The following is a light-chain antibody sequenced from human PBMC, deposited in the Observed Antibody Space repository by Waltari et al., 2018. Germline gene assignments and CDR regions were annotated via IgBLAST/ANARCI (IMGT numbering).Light chain of an antibody. CDR2: WAS. Sequence: DIVMTQSPDSLAVSLGERATINCKSSQSVLYSSNNKNYLAWYQQKPGQPPKLLIYWASTRESGVPARFSGSGSGTDFTLTISSLQAEDVAVYYCQQYYSTPFAFGPGTKVDI. V-gene: IGKV4-1*01. CDR3: QQYYSTPFA. CDR1: QSVLYSSNNKNY. J-gene: IGKJ3*01.